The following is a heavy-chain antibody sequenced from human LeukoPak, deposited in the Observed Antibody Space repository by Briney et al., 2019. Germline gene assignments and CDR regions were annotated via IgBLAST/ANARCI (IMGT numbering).Heavy chain of an antibody. CDR2: IYPGDSDT. J-gene: IGHJ3*02. D-gene: IGHD2-21*02. Sequence: PGESLKISFKGSGYSFTSYWIGWVRQMPGKGLGWMGIIYPGDSDTRYSPSFQGQVTISADKSISTAYLQWSSLKASDTAMYYCARRSLTNCGGDCSSAFDIWGQGTMVTVSS. CDR1: GYSFTSYW. CDR3: ARRSLTNCGGDCSSAFDI. V-gene: IGHV5-51*01.